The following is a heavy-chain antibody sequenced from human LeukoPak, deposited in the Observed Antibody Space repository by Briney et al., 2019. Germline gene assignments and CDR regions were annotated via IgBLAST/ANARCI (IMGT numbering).Heavy chain of an antibody. CDR2: IYYSGST. Sequence: PSETLSLTCTVSGGSISSGDYYWSWIRQPPGKGQEWIGKIYYSGSTYYNPSLKSRVSMSVDTSKNQFSLKLTSVTAADTAVYYCARDDIWSGHYWDSWGQGTLVTVSS. CDR1: GGSISSGDYY. CDR3: ARDDIWSGHYWDS. D-gene: IGHD3-3*01. V-gene: IGHV4-39*02. J-gene: IGHJ4*02.